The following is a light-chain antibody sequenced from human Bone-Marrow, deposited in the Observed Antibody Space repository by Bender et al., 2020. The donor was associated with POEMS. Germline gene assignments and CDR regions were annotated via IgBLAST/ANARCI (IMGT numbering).Light chain of an antibody. CDR1: DLGDKY. Sequence: SYEVTQPPSVSVSPGQTASITCSGDDLGDKYVAWYQQKPGQSPVLVIYQDTKRPSGIPERFSGSNGGNTATLTISGTQAIDEADYYCQAWDTYSVIFGGGTKLTVL. J-gene: IGLJ2*01. CDR2: QDT. CDR3: QAWDTYSVI. V-gene: IGLV3-1*01.